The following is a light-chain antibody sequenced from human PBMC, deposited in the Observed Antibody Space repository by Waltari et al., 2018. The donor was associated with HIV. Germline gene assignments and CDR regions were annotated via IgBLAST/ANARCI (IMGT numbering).Light chain of an antibody. CDR1: NRGNEL. CDR2: DNV. V-gene: IGLV3-21*01. Sequence: YVLTQPPSVSVAPGEMARLTCGGNNRGNELVHWYQLKSGQAPLLVIFDNVDRPSRITERFSGSISGFTATLAISRVEPGDEAVYYCQVWDRPSDQWVFGGGTTLIV. J-gene: IGLJ3*02. CDR3: QVWDRPSDQWV.